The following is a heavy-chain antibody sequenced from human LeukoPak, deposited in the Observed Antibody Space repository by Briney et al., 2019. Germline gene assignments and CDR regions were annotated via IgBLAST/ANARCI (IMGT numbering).Heavy chain of an antibody. Sequence: GASVKVSCKASGYTFTRYPMNWVRQAPGQGLEWMAIINPSGDVRSYAQKFQGRVTVTRDMSTRTVYMELSDLRPEDTAVYYCARDYSGEWEQLTGWWFDPWGQGTLVIVSS. CDR3: ARDYSGEWEQLTGWWFDP. CDR2: INPSGDVR. CDR1: GYTFTRYP. V-gene: IGHV1-46*01. D-gene: IGHD1-26*01. J-gene: IGHJ5*02.